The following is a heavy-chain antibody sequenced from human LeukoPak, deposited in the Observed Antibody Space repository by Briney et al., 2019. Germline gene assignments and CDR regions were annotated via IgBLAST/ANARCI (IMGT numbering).Heavy chain of an antibody. J-gene: IGHJ6*01. CDR3: ARELDMATTRYYYGLDV. V-gene: IGHV1-2*02. Sequence: ASVKVSCKASGYTFTGYYMHWVRQAPGRGLEWMGWINPNSGATIYAQKFQGRVTMTRDTSFNTAYMELSSLRSDDTAVYYCARELDMATTRYYYGLDVWVQGTTVTVSS. CDR1: GYTFTGYY. D-gene: IGHD5-24*01. CDR2: INPNSGAT.